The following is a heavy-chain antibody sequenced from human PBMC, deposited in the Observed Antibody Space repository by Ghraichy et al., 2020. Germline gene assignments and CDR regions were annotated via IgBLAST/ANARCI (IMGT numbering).Heavy chain of an antibody. CDR2: INHSGST. CDR3: AREAVDGYKSDYFDY. Sequence: SETLSLTCAVYGGSFSGYYWSWIRQPPGKGLEWIGEINHSGSTNYNPSLKSRVTISVDTSKNQFSLKLSSVTAADTAVYYCAREAVDGYKSDYFDYWGQGTLVTVSS. V-gene: IGHV4-34*01. CDR1: GGSFSGYY. J-gene: IGHJ4*02. D-gene: IGHD5-24*01.